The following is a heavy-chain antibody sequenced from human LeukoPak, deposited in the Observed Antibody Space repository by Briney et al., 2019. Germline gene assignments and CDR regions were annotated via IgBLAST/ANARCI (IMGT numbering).Heavy chain of an antibody. CDR3: AKGDGSGSYYRNWFDP. Sequence: GGPLTLSCAASGFTFSSYGVQGVRQAPGKGREGVAVISYDGSNKHSADSVKGRFTISRDNSKNTLYLQMNSLRAEDTAVYYCAKGDGSGSYYRNWFDPWGRGTLVTVSS. CDR2: ISYDGSNK. CDR1: GFTFSSYG. D-gene: IGHD3-10*01. V-gene: IGHV3-30*18. J-gene: IGHJ5*02.